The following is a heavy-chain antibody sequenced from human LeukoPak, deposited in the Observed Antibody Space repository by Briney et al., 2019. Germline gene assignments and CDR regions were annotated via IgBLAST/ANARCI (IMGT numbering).Heavy chain of an antibody. Sequence: ETLSLTCTVSGGSISSGDYYWSWVRQAPGKGLEWVANIHQDGSEKYYVDSVKGRFTISRDNTKNSLYLQMNSLRAEDTAVYYCARGYCSGGSCRDFWGQGTLVTVSS. CDR3: ARGYCSGGSCRDF. J-gene: IGHJ4*02. CDR2: IHQDGSEK. CDR1: GGSISSGDYY. V-gene: IGHV3-7*01. D-gene: IGHD2-15*01.